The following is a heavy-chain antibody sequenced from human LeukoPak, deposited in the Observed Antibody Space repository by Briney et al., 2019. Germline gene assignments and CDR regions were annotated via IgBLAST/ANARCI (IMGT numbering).Heavy chain of an antibody. Sequence: ETLSLTCTVSGGPISSYYWSWIRQPPGKGLEWIGYIYYSGSTNYNPSLKSRVTISVDTSKNQFSLKLSSVTAADTAVYYCAREGNPAEYFQHWGQGTLVTVSS. CDR2: IYYSGST. V-gene: IGHV4-59*01. CDR3: AREGNPAEYFQH. D-gene: IGHD4-23*01. CDR1: GGPISSYY. J-gene: IGHJ1*01.